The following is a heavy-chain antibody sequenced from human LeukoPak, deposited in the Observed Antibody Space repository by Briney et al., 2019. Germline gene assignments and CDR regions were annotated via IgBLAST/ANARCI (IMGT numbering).Heavy chain of an antibody. CDR3: ARLGYCSGGSCYSHYYYYYMDV. CDR2: IYYRGST. J-gene: IGHJ6*03. CDR1: GGSISSGDHY. V-gene: IGHV4-30-4*08. D-gene: IGHD2-15*01. Sequence: SQTLSLTCTVSGGSISSGDHYWGWIRQPPGKGMEWMGYIYYRGSTYIHPTLKSRVTISVDTSKNQFSMKLSSVTAADTAVYYCARLGYCSGGSCYSHYYYYYMDVWGKGTTVTVSS.